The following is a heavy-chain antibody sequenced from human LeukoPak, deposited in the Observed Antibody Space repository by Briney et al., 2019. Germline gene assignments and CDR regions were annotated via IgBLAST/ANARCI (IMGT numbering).Heavy chain of an antibody. CDR2: INTGNGGT. CDR3: ARDYGSGSLHF. CDR1: GYTFTTYA. D-gene: IGHD3-10*01. J-gene: IGHJ4*02. V-gene: IGHV1-3*04. Sequence: GASVKVSCKASGYTFTTYAIHWVRQAPGQTLEWMGWINTGNGGTKYSQKFQGRVTLTRDTSATTAYMELSSLRSGDTAVYYCARDYGSGSLHFWGQGTLVTVSS.